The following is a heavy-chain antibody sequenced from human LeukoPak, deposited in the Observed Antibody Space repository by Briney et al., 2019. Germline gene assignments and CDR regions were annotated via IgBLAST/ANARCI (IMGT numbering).Heavy chain of an antibody. CDR3: ARGWGLPHFDY. V-gene: IGHV3-30-3*01. Sequence: GGSLRLSCAASGFTFSSYAMHWVRQAPGKGLEWVAVISYDGSNKYYADSVKGRFTISRDNSKNTLYLQMNSLRAEDTAVYYCARGWGLPHFDYWGLGTLVTVSS. CDR1: GFTFSSYA. D-gene: IGHD7-27*01. CDR2: ISYDGSNK. J-gene: IGHJ4*02.